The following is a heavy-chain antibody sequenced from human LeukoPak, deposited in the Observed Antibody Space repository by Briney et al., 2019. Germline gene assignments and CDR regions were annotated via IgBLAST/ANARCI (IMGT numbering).Heavy chain of an antibody. Sequence: SETLSLTCTVSGGSISSYYWSWIRQPPGKGLEWIGYIYYSGSTNYNPSLKSRVTLSVDTSKNQFSLKLSSVTAADTAVYYCARGRYSSGWYDYYYYYGMDVWGQGTTVTVSS. D-gene: IGHD6-19*01. CDR1: GGSISSYY. CDR3: ARGRYSSGWYDYYYYYGMDV. J-gene: IGHJ6*02. V-gene: IGHV4-59*01. CDR2: IYYSGST.